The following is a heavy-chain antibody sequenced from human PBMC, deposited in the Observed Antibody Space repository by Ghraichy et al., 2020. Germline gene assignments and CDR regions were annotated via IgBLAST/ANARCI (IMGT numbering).Heavy chain of an antibody. CDR1: GVSISITNYY. V-gene: IGHV4-39*01. J-gene: IGHJ5*02. D-gene: IGHD3-10*01. CDR2: IYYSGST. CDR3: ARRTYDGPAGAWFET. Sequence: SETLSLTCTVSGVSISITNYYWGWIRQPPGKGLEWIGNIYYSGSTYYNPSLRSRVTISVDRSMNQFTLQLNSVIDADTAVYYCARRTYDGPAGAWFETWGQGKLVTGAS.